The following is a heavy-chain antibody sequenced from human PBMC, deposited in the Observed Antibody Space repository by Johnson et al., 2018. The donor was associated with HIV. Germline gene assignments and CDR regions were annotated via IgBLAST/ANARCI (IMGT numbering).Heavy chain of an antibody. Sequence: QVHLVESGGGVVQPGRSLRLSCAASGFTFSSHAMHWVRQAPGKGLEWVTFISNDGSNKYYADSVRGRFTISRDNSKNTLYLQMNSLRTEDTAVYYCARDLKSYYDSSGYFDAFDIWGQGTMVTVSS. V-gene: IGHV3-30*04. CDR2: ISNDGSNK. CDR3: ARDLKSYYDSSGYFDAFDI. D-gene: IGHD3-22*01. J-gene: IGHJ3*02. CDR1: GFTFSSHA.